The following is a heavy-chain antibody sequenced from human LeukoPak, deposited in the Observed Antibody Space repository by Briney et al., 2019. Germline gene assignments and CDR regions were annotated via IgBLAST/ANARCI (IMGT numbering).Heavy chain of an antibody. Sequence: SGTLSLTCTVSGDSINSLDLWSWVRQPPGKGLEWIGEMYLSGTTHTNPSVKSRVTISIDKSKNQFFLNLSSVTAADTAVYYCAGLVGRYSSGLYYYYFDYWGQGTLVTVSS. V-gene: IGHV4-4*02. CDR2: MYLSGTT. CDR1: GDSINSLDL. CDR3: AGLVGRYSSGLYYYYFDY. D-gene: IGHD3-22*01. J-gene: IGHJ4*02.